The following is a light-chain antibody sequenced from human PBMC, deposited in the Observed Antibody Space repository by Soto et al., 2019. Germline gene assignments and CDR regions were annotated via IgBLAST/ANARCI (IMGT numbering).Light chain of an antibody. J-gene: IGLJ3*02. CDR3: QSYDSSLSGSV. V-gene: IGLV1-40*01. Sequence: QSVLTQPPSVSGAPGQRVTISCTGSSSNIGAGYDVHWYQQLPGTAPKLLIYGNSNRPSGVPDRFSGSKSGTSAPLAITGLQAEDGADYYRQSYDSSLSGSVFGGGTKLTV. CDR1: SSNIGAGYD. CDR2: GNS.